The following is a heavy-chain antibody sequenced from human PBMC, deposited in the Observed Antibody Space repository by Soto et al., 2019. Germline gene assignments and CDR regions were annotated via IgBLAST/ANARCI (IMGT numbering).Heavy chain of an antibody. D-gene: IGHD1-26*01. Sequence: QVQLVQSGAEVKKPGASVKVSCKASGYTFTSYGIGWVRQAPGQGLEWMVWISAYNGNTNYAQKLQGRVTMTTDTSTSTAYMELRSLRSDDTAVYYCARDHYSGSYLPYDAFDIWGQGTMVTVSS. CDR2: ISAYNGNT. J-gene: IGHJ3*02. CDR3: ARDHYSGSYLPYDAFDI. V-gene: IGHV1-18*01. CDR1: GYTFTSYG.